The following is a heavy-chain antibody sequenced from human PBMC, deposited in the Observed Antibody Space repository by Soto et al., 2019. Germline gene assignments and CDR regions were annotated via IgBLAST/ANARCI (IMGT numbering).Heavy chain of an antibody. V-gene: IGHV1-69*13. CDR3: AVGEYYYDSSGYYDY. CDR2: IIPIFGTA. J-gene: IGHJ4*02. Sequence: GASVKVSCKASGGTFSSYAISWVRQAPGQGLEWMGGIIPIFGTANYAQKFQGRVTITADGSTSTAYMELSSLRSEDTAVYYCAVGEYYYDSSGYYDYWGQGTLVTVSS. CDR1: GGTFSSYA. D-gene: IGHD3-22*01.